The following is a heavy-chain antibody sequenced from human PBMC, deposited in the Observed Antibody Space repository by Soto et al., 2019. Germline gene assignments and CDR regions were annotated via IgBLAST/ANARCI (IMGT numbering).Heavy chain of an antibody. CDR3: GKASSSNSWSPIDY. J-gene: IGHJ4*02. V-gene: IGHV3-9*01. CDR2: ISWSTSSI. CDR1: GFTFDDYA. Sequence: GGSLRLSCVASGFTFDDYAMHWVRQIPGKGLQWVSGISWSTSSIGYGASLRGRFLISRDNANNSLYLQMNDLRPEDTALYYCGKASSSNSWSPIDYWGQGTMVTVSS. D-gene: IGHD3-3*01.